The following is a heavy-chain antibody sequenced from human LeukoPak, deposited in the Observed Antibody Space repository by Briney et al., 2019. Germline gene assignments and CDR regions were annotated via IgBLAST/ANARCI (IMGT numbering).Heavy chain of an antibody. Sequence: GGSLRLSCAAPGFTFSSYSMNWVRQAPGKGLEWVSYISSSSSTIYYADSVKGRFTISRDNAKNSLYLQMNSLRAEDTAVYYCARGSVWKGEYYFDYWGQGTLVTVSS. V-gene: IGHV3-48*01. CDR1: GFTFSSYS. CDR2: ISSSSSTI. CDR3: ARGSVWKGEYYFDY. D-gene: IGHD3-10*01. J-gene: IGHJ4*02.